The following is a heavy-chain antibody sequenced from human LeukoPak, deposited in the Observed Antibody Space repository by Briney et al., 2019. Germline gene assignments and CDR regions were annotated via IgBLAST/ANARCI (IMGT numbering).Heavy chain of an antibody. CDR3: ARIDSNYYYYMDV. D-gene: IGHD3-22*01. V-gene: IGHV1-18*01. CDR2: ISAYNGNT. CDR1: GYTFTSYG. Sequence: APVKVTCKASGYTFTSYGISWVRQAPGQGLEWMGWISAYNGNTNYAQKLQGRVTMTTDTSTSTAYMELRSLRSDDTAVYYCARIDSNYYYYMDVWGKGTTVTVSS. J-gene: IGHJ6*03.